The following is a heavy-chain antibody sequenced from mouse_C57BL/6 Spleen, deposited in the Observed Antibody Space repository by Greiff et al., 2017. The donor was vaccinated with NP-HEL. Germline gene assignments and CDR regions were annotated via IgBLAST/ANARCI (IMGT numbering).Heavy chain of an antibody. CDR1: GYAFSSYW. D-gene: IGHD1-1*01. CDR3: ARYYYYGSSLAWFAY. J-gene: IGHJ3*01. CDR2: IYPGDGDT. Sequence: VQLQESGAELVKPGASVKISCKASGYAFSSYWMNWVKQRPGKGLEWIGQIYPGDGDTNYNGKFKGKATLTADKSSSTAYMQLSSLTSEDSAVYFCARYYYYGSSLAWFAYWGQGTLVTVSA. V-gene: IGHV1-80*01.